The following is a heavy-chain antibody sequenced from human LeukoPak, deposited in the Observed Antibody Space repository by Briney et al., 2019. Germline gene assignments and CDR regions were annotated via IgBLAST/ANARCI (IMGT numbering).Heavy chain of an antibody. Sequence: PSETLSLTCTVSGGYISSTSYLWGWVRQPPGEGLEWIGSIYHGGRTFYNPSLKSRVTVSADTSKNQFSLKLTSVTAADTGVYYCARVGFYARAFDIWGQGTMITVSS. CDR3: ARVGFYARAFDI. V-gene: IGHV4-39*07. D-gene: IGHD2/OR15-2a*01. CDR2: IYHGGRT. CDR1: GGYISSTSYL. J-gene: IGHJ3*02.